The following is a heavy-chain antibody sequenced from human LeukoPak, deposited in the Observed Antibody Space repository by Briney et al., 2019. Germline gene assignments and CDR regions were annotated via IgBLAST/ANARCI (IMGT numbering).Heavy chain of an antibody. CDR3: AEAGGWTNYFDY. J-gene: IGHJ4*02. V-gene: IGHV3-23*01. D-gene: IGHD6-19*01. Sequence: GGSLRLSCAASGFTFSSYAMTWVRQAPGKGLEWVSAISAGGGSTYYADSVKGRFTISRDNSKNTLYLQLNSLRAEDTAVYYCAEAGGWTNYFDYWGQGTLVTVSS. CDR1: GFTFSSYA. CDR2: ISAGGGST.